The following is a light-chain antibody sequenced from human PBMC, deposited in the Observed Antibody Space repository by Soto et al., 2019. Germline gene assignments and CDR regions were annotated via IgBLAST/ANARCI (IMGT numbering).Light chain of an antibody. CDR2: DVS. J-gene: IGLJ1*01. CDR1: SSDVGGYNY. CDR3: SSYTTSNTRQIV. V-gene: IGLV2-14*03. Sequence: QSVLTQPASVSGSPGQSITISCTGTSSDVGGYNYVSWYQHHPGKAPKLMIFDVSNRPSGVSNRFSGSKSGNTASLTISGLQPEDEADYYCSSYTTSNTRQIVFGTGTKAT.